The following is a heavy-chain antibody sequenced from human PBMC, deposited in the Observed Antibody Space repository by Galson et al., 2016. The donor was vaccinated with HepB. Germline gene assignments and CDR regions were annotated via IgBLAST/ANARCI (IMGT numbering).Heavy chain of an antibody. CDR2: ITGGGRMT. Sequence: SLRLSCAAAGFTFSDYWMIWVRQAPGKGLEWVSGITGGGRMTDYADYVKGRFTISRDNTKNTLYLQMDSLRAEDTAVYYCAKKRATGVPSFDYWGQGTLVTVSS. D-gene: IGHD2-8*01. CDR1: GFTFSDYW. CDR3: AKKRATGVPSFDY. J-gene: IGHJ4*02. V-gene: IGHV3-23*01.